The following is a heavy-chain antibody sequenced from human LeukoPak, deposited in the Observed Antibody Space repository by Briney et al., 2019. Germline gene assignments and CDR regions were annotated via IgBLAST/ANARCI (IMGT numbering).Heavy chain of an antibody. CDR2: ISSSATTI. CDR3: ARGGLSSILTGYHAWDY. J-gene: IGHJ4*02. V-gene: IGHV3-48*03. D-gene: IGHD3-9*01. CDR1: GFTFSSYE. Sequence: GGSLRLSCAASGFTFSSYEMNWVRQAPGKGLEWVSYISSSATTIYYADSVKGRFTISRDNAKNSLYLQMNSLRAEDTAVYYCARGGLSSILTGYHAWDYWGQGTLVTVPS.